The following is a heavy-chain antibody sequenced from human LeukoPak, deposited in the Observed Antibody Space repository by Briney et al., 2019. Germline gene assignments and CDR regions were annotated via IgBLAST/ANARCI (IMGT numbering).Heavy chain of an antibody. D-gene: IGHD6-19*01. CDR1: GFTFSSHW. CDR2: INTDGSST. Sequence: GGSLRLSCAASGFTFSSHWMHWVRQAPGKGLVWVSRINTDGSSTSYADSVKGRFTISRDNSNNMLYLQMSSLRADDTAMYFCAKRSSSTSGYFDSWGQGILVTVSS. J-gene: IGHJ4*02. CDR3: AKRSSSTSGYFDS. V-gene: IGHV3-74*01.